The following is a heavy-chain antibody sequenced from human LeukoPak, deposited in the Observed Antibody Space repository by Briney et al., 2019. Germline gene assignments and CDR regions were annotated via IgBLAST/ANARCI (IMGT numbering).Heavy chain of an antibody. V-gene: IGHV1-18*01. J-gene: IGHJ5*02. CDR3: ARVLPLGGHTSDPGWFDP. D-gene: IGHD3-16*01. CDR1: GGTFSSYG. CDR2: ISAYNGNT. Sequence: ASVKVSCKASGGTFSSYGISWVRQAPGQGLEWMGWISAYNGNTNYAQKLQGRVTMTTDTSTSIAYMELRSLRSDDTAVYYCARVLPLGGHTSDPGWFDPWGQGTLVTVSS.